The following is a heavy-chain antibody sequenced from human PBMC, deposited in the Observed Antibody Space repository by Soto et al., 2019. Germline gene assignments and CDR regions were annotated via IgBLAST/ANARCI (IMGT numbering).Heavy chain of an antibody. CDR3: AREKTPMSPHYFYYGMDV. J-gene: IGHJ6*02. CDR2: VYSGGGT. D-gene: IGHD3-9*01. CDR1: GGSLRGYS. Sequence: XXTLSLAFTVSGGSLRGYSWSWIPQSPGKGLEWIGYVYSGGGTNYSPSFMGRVTISVDTTDNQFSLKLNSVTAADTDVYYCAREKTPMSPHYFYYGMDVWGQGTTVTVSS. V-gene: IGHV4-59*01.